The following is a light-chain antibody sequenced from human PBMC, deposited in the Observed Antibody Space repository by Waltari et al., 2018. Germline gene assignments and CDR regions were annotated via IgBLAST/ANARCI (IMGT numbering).Light chain of an antibody. CDR2: AAS. V-gene: IGKV1-9*01. J-gene: IGKJ4*01. Sequence: IQLTQSPSSLSASVGDRVTITCRARQGIASNLAWYQQKPGKAPALLIYAASPLQTGGPSRFSGSGSGTEFTLTISSLQPEDLAVYHCQQLHSYPLTFGGGTTVDI. CDR3: QQLHSYPLT. CDR1: QGIASN.